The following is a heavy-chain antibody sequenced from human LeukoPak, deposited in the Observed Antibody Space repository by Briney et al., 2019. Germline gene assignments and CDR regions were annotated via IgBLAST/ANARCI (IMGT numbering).Heavy chain of an antibody. J-gene: IGHJ5*02. CDR3: TTNGKDSGEGRFWFDP. V-gene: IGHV3-15*01. CDR2: PKTNNDDGTP. CDR1: GLSLKTAW. D-gene: IGHD6-19*01. Sequence: GGSLRLSCAVSGLSLKTAWMTWVRQVPGKGLEWVGRPKTNNDDGTPDYAASVKGRFIISKDDSKNTLYLQMNNLKTEDTAIYYCTTNGKDSGEGRFWFDPWGQGTLVTVSS.